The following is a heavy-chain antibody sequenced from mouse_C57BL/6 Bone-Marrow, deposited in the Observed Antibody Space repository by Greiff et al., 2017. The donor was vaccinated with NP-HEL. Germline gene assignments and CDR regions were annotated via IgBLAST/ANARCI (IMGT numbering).Heavy chain of an antibody. Sequence: EVMLVESGGDLVKPGGSLKLSCAASGFTFSSYGMSWVRQTPDKRLEWVATISSGGSYTYYPDSVKGRFTISRDNAKKTLYLQMSSLKSEDTAMYYCARSPYYGSSFYAMDYWGQGTSVTVSS. CDR2: ISSGGSYT. V-gene: IGHV5-6*02. D-gene: IGHD1-1*01. CDR3: ARSPYYGSSFYAMDY. CDR1: GFTFSSYG. J-gene: IGHJ4*01.